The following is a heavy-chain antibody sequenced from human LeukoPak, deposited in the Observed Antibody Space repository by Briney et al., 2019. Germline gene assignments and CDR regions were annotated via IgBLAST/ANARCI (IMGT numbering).Heavy chain of an antibody. CDR2: IDHSGST. V-gene: IGHV4-38-2*02. J-gene: IGHJ4*02. Sequence: SETLSLTCTVSGYSISSGYYWGWIRQPPGKGLEWIGSIDHSGSTHYNPSLKGRVTISVDTSKNQFSLKLSSVTAADTALYYCARDATMMGNYFNYWGQGTLVTVSS. CDR1: GYSISSGYY. D-gene: IGHD5-12*01. CDR3: ARDATMMGNYFNY.